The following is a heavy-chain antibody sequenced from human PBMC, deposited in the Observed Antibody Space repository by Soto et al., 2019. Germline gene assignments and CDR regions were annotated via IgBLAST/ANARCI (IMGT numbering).Heavy chain of an antibody. CDR2: ISAYNGNT. J-gene: IGHJ6*02. CDR1: GYTFTSYG. Sequence: ASVKGSCKASGYTFTSYGISWVRQAPGQGLEWMGWISAYNGNTNYAQKLQGRVTMTTDTSTSTAYMELRSLRSDDTAVYYCARDGTAMDYYYYGRDVWGQGTTVTVSS. D-gene: IGHD5-18*01. CDR3: ARDGTAMDYYYYGRDV. V-gene: IGHV1-18*01.